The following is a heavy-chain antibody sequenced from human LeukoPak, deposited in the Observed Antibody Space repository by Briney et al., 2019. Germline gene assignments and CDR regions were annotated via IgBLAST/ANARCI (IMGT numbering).Heavy chain of an antibody. D-gene: IGHD6-6*01. Sequence: SETLSFTCAVYGGSFSGYYWSWIRQPRGKGLEWIGEINHSGSTNYNPSLKSRVTISVDTSKNQFSLKLSSVTAADTAVYYCARVGTARPFDYWGQGTLVTVSS. CDR2: INHSGST. CDR3: ARVGTARPFDY. CDR1: GGSFSGYY. V-gene: IGHV4-34*01. J-gene: IGHJ4*02.